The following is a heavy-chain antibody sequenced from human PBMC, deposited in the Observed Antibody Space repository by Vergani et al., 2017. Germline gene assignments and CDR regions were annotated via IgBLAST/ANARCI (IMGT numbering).Heavy chain of an antibody. V-gene: IGHV4-59*01. D-gene: IGHD3-10*01. J-gene: IGHJ5*02. CDR1: GGSMRGYN. CDR3: GRVADFYGLGSRLLDL. CDR2: MYHSGST. Sequence: QVRLQESGPGLVKPSETLSLTCSVSGGSMRGYNWSWIRQPPGKELEWIGYMYHSGSTNYNPSLETRVTISGDTSKNQFSLKLNSVTAADTAVYYCGRVADFYGLGSRLLDLWGQGILVTVFS.